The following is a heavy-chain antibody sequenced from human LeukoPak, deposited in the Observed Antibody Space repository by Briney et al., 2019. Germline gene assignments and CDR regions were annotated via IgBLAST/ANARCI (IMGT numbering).Heavy chain of an antibody. CDR1: GYTFTGYY. CDR3: ARDQFSRIFGVVNYYGMDV. CDR2: INPNSGGT. J-gene: IGHJ6*02. Sequence: GASVKVSCKASGYTFTGYYMHWVRQAPGQGLEWMGWINPNSGGTNYAQKFQGRVTMTRDTSISTAYMELSRLRSDDTAVYYYARDQFSRIFGVVNYYGMDVWGQGTTVTVSS. D-gene: IGHD3-3*01. V-gene: IGHV1-2*02.